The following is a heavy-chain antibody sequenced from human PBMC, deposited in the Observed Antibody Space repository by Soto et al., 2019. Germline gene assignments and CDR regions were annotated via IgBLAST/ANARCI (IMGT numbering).Heavy chain of an antibody. CDR1: GFTFSSYA. D-gene: IGHD2-15*01. V-gene: IGHV3-30-3*01. CDR2: ISYDGSNK. J-gene: IGHJ5*02. CDR3: ARAGVEYCSGGSCYSCFDP. Sequence: QVQLVESGGGVVQPGRSLRLSCAASGFTFSSYAMHWVRQAPGKGREWVAVISYDGSNKYYADSVKGRFTISRDNSKNTLYLQMNSLRAEDTAVYYCARAGVEYCSGGSCYSCFDPWGQGTLVTVSS.